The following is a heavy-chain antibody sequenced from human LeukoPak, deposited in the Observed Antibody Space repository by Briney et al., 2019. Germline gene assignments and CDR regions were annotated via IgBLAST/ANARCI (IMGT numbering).Heavy chain of an antibody. CDR3: ARYYDGGGPRRRFFDV. D-gene: IGHD3-22*01. CDR2: LYSSGGT. V-gene: IGHV4-59*01. Sequence: SETLSLTCTVSGGSLVSYYWSWIRQPPGEALEWIGYLYSSGGTSYNPSLKSRVTISSDRSETKFSLMLTSVTSADSAVYYRARYYDGGGPRRRFFDVWGQGIPVTVSS. J-gene: IGHJ4*02. CDR1: GGSLVSYY.